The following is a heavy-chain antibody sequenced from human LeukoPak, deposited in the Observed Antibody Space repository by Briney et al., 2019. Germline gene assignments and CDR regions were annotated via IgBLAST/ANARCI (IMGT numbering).Heavy chain of an antibody. CDR3: AKDYLPDDDYVWGSYRRDAFDI. Sequence: GGSLRLSCAASGFTFSSYGMIWVRQSPGKGLEWVSAISGSGGSTYYADSVKGRFTISRDNSKNTLYLQMNSLRAEDTAVYYCAKDYLPDDDYVWGSYRRDAFDIWGQGTMVTVSS. D-gene: IGHD3-16*02. V-gene: IGHV3-23*01. J-gene: IGHJ3*02. CDR2: ISGSGGST. CDR1: GFTFSSYG.